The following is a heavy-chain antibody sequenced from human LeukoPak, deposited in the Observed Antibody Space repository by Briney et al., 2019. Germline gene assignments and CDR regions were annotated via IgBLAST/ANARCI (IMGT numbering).Heavy chain of an antibody. J-gene: IGHJ3*02. Sequence: GGSLRLSCAASGFTFSSYGMHWVRQAPGKGLEWVAFIRYDGSNKYYADSVKGRFTISRDNSKNTLYLQMNSLRAEDTAVYYCAKVGPDIVVVPAAEGAFDIWGQGTMVAVSS. CDR1: GFTFSSYG. CDR2: IRYDGSNK. V-gene: IGHV3-30*02. CDR3: AKVGPDIVVVPAAEGAFDI. D-gene: IGHD2-2*01.